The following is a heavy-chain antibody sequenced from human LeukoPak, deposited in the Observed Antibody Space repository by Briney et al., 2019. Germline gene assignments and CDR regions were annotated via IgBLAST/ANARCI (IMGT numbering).Heavy chain of an antibody. CDR1: GGSISSHY. V-gene: IGHV4-59*11. CDR3: ARGGRWYSSSSVYFEY. J-gene: IGHJ4*02. D-gene: IGHD6-6*01. CDR2: IFYSGST. Sequence: SETLSLTCTVSGGSISSHYWSWIRQPPGTGLEWIAYIFYSGSTNYNPSLKSRVTISVDTSKNQFSLKLTSVTAADTAVYYCARGGRWYSSSSVYFEYWGQGTLVTVSA.